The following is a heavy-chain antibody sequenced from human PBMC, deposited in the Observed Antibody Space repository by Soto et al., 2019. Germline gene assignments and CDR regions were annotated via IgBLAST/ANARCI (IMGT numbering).Heavy chain of an antibody. V-gene: IGHV3-23*01. CDR2: IVGGGDT. D-gene: IGHD1-26*01. J-gene: IGHJ4*02. Sequence: PGGSLRLSYAASGFTLKTNGMSWVRQAPGEGLECVSSIVGGGDTSYADPVKGRSTISRDNSKDMLYLQMNSLRADDTAVYYCTGHGGNSYLGQGTLVTVSS. CDR1: GFTLKTNG. CDR3: TGHGGNSY.